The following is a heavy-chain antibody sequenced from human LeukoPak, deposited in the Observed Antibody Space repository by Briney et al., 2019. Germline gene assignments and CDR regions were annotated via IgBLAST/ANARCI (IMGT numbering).Heavy chain of an antibody. Sequence: ASVKVSFTASGYTFTSYAMHWVRQAPGQRLDWMGWINGGSGNTKYSPEFQGRVTITRDTSASTGYMELSSLRSEDTAVYYCANPRYDSSGYYYVDWGQGTLVTVSS. CDR3: ANPRYDSSGYYYVD. D-gene: IGHD3-22*01. CDR1: GYTFTSYA. CDR2: INGGSGNT. V-gene: IGHV1-3*01. J-gene: IGHJ4*02.